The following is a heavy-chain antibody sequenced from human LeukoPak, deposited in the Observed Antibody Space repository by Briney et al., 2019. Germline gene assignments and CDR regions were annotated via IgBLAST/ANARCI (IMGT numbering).Heavy chain of an antibody. Sequence: PSETLSLTCTVSGASISSYYWTWIRQPPGKGLELIGYIHYSGSSNHNPSLKSRATISVDTSKNQISLKLSSVTAADTAVYYCARSGSSGYYYWGQGTLVTVSS. CDR2: IHYSGSS. J-gene: IGHJ4*02. CDR3: ARSGSSGYYY. D-gene: IGHD3-22*01. V-gene: IGHV4-59*01. CDR1: GASISSYY.